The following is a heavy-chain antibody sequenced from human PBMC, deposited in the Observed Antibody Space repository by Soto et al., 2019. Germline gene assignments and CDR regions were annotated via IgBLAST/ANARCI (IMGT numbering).Heavy chain of an antibody. D-gene: IGHD6-6*01. CDR1: GYTFTSYG. CDR3: ARDKRYSSSSSGWFDP. CDR2: ISAYNGNT. V-gene: IGHV1-18*04. J-gene: IGHJ5*02. Sequence: ASVKVSCKASGYTFTSYGISWVRQAPGQGLEWMGWISAYNGNTNYAQKLQGRVTMTTDTSTSTAYMELRSLRSDDTAVYYCARDKRYSSSSSGWFDPWGQGTLVTVSS.